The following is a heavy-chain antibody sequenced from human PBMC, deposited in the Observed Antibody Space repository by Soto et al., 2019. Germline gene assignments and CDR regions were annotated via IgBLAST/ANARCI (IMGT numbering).Heavy chain of an antibody. D-gene: IGHD2-15*01. CDR3: ERAQEYCSGGSSYSSD. Sequence: ASVKVSCKASGYTFTSYYINWVRQATGQGLEWMGWINPNSGNTSYAQKFQGRVTMTSNTSISTAYMELSSLRFEERGVYYCERAQEYCSGGSSYSSDWGQGTLVTVSS. J-gene: IGHJ4*02. CDR1: GYTFTSYY. V-gene: IGHV1-8*01. CDR2: INPNSGNT.